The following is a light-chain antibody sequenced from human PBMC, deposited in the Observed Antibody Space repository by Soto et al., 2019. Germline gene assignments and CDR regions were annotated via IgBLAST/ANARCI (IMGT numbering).Light chain of an antibody. CDR3: QQYGYSQWT. CDR2: AAF. CDR1: QSVSSNY. J-gene: IGKJ1*01. V-gene: IGKV3-20*01. Sequence: VLTQSPGTLSLSPGERATLSCRASQSVSSNYLAWYQHKPGQAPRLLIYAAFRRASGIPDRFSGSGSGTDFTLTINSLEPEDFAVYYCQQYGYSQWTFGQGTKVEIK.